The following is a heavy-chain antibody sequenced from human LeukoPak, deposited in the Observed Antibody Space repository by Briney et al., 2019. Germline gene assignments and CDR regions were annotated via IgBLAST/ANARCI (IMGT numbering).Heavy chain of an antibody. CDR1: GGSINNYY. CDR2: IYYTGST. CDR3: ARGSIAYSSN. V-gene: IGHV4-59*01. J-gene: IGHJ4*02. D-gene: IGHD3-16*01. Sequence: PSETLSLTCTVSGGSINNYYWSWIRQPPGKGLEWLGYIYYTGSTNYNPSLKSRVTISVDTSKNQFSLKLSSVTAADTAVYYCARGSIAYSSNWGQGTLVTVSS.